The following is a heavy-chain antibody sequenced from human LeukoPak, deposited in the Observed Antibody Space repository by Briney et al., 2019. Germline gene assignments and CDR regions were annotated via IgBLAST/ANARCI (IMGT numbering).Heavy chain of an antibody. CDR1: GFTFSSYS. V-gene: IGHV3-21*01. CDR3: ARLWFGELGTYDY. CDR2: ISSSSSYI. J-gene: IGHJ4*02. D-gene: IGHD3-10*01. Sequence: GGSLRLSCAASGFTFSSYSMNWVRQAPGKGLEWVSSISSSSSYIYYADSVKGRFTISRDNAKNSLYPQMNSLRAEDTAVYYCARLWFGELGTYDYWGQGTLVTVSS.